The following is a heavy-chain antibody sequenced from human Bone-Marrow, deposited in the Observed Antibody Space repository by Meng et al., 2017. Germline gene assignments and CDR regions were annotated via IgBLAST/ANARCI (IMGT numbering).Heavy chain of an antibody. CDR3: ARRATLWFGELLAPIDY. V-gene: IGHV3-9*01. CDR1: GFTFDDYA. CDR2: ISWNSGSI. D-gene: IGHD3-10*01. Sequence: GGSLRLSCAASGFTFDDYAMHWVRQAPGKGLEWVSGISWNSGSIGYADSVKGRFTISRDNAKNSLYLQMNSLRAEDTAVYYCARRATLWFGELLAPIDYWGQGTLVTVSS. J-gene: IGHJ4*02.